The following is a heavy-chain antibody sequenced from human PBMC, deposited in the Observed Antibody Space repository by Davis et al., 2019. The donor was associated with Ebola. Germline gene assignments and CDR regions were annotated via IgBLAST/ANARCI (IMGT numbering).Heavy chain of an antibody. CDR3: ASGGIAAGDY. CDR2: ISSSSSYI. CDR1: GFTFSSYS. J-gene: IGHJ4*02. V-gene: IGHV3-21*01. Sequence: GGSLRLSCAASGFTFSSYSMNWVRQAPGKGLEWVSSISSSSSYIYYADSVKGRFTIARDNAKNSLYLQMNSLRAEDTAVYYCASGGIAAGDYWGQGTLVTVSS. D-gene: IGHD6-13*01.